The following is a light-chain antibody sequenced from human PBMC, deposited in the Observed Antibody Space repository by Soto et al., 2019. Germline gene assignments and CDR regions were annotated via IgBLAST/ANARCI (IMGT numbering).Light chain of an antibody. V-gene: IGKV3-11*01. Sequence: EIVLTQSPAALSLSPGEKATLSCRASQSVSRFLAWYQHKPGQAPRLLIYDASNRATGVPAGFSGSGSGTDFTLTITSLEPEDFAVYYCHQRSNLPLTFGGGTKVEIK. J-gene: IGKJ4*01. CDR2: DAS. CDR3: HQRSNLPLT. CDR1: QSVSRF.